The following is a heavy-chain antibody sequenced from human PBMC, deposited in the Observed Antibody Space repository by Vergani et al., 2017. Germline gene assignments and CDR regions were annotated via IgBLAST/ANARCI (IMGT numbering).Heavy chain of an antibody. CDR1: GFTFSSYA. CDR3: AKVPPLYSSSWYDLDY. J-gene: IGHJ4*02. CDR2: ISGSGGST. Sequence: EVQLLESGGGLLQPGGSLRLSCAASGFTFSSYAMSWGRQAPGKGLEWVSAISGSGGSTYYADSVKGRFTISRDNSKNTLYLQMNSLRAEDTAVYYCAKVPPLYSSSWYDLDYWGQGTLVTVSS. D-gene: IGHD6-13*01. V-gene: IGHV3-23*01.